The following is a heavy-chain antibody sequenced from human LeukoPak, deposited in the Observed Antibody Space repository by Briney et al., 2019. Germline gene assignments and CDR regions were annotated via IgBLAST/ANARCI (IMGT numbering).Heavy chain of an antibody. CDR3: ATSTVAKYDY. J-gene: IGHJ4*02. D-gene: IGHD4-11*01. CDR2: LSGSGDST. Sequence: GGSLRLSCAASGFTFSDYWMTWVRQAPGKGLEWVSALSGSGDSTFHADSVKGRFTISRDNSKNTLYLQMNSLRAEDTALYYCATSTVAKYDYWGQGTLVAVSS. V-gene: IGHV3-23*01. CDR1: GFTFSDYW.